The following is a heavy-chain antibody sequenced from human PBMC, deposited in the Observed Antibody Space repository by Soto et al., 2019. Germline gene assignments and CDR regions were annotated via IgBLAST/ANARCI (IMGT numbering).Heavy chain of an antibody. D-gene: IGHD2-15*01. J-gene: IGHJ4*02. CDR2: IYYSGST. CDR3: ARPFHRYCSGGSCYELEDDY. Sequence: SETLSLTCTVSGGSISSSSYYWGWIRQPPGKGLEWIGSIYYSGSTYYNPSLKSRVTISVDTSKNQFSLKLSSVTAADTAVYYCARPFHRYCSGGSCYELEDDYWGQGTLVTVSS. V-gene: IGHV4-39*01. CDR1: GGSISSSSYY.